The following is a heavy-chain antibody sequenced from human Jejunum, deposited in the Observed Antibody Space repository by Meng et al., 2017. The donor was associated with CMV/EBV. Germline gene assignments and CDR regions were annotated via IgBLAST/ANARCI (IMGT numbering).Heavy chain of an antibody. D-gene: IGHD3-22*01. CDR2: SYYSGNT. J-gene: IGHJ4*02. CDR1: GNYY. Sequence: GNYYWNWIRQSPGKGLEWIGYSYYSGNTYYNPSLKSRVTISVDTSKNQFSLNLTSVTAADTAVYYCARDDADTSDSHYSSLGYFDSWGQGTLVTVSS. V-gene: IGHV4-30-4*08. CDR3: ARDDADTSDSHYSSLGYFDS.